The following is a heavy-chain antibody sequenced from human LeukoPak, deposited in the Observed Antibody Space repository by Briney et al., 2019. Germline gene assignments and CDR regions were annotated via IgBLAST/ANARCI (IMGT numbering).Heavy chain of an antibody. CDR1: GGTFSSYA. Sequence: SVKVSCKASGGTFSSYAISWVRQAPGQGLEWMGGIIPIFGTANYAQKFQGRVTMTRDMSTSTVYMEPSSLTSEDMAIYYCAKYGLSPYFDYWGQGTLVTVSS. V-gene: IGHV1-69*05. CDR2: IIPIFGTA. CDR3: AKYGLSPYFDY. D-gene: IGHD4-17*01. J-gene: IGHJ4*02.